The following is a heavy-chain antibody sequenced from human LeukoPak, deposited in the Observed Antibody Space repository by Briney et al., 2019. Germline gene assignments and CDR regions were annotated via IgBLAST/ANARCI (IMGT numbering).Heavy chain of an antibody. CDR2: IRSNSDGGTI. D-gene: IGHD5-24*01. CDR1: GFSFSNAW. CDR3: ATDSYGYT. V-gene: IGHV3-15*07. J-gene: IGHJ5*02. Sequence: PGGSLRLSCATSGFSFSNAWMNWVRQAPGKGLEWVGRIRSNSDGGTIDYAASVKDRFTLSRDDSKNTLYLQLNSLQTADTAVYYCATDSYGYTWGQGTLVTVSS.